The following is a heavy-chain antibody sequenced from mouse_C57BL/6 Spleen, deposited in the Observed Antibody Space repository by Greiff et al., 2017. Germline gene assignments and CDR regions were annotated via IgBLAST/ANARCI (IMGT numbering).Heavy chain of an antibody. D-gene: IGHD4-1*01. CDR3: AREIPNGDGIDY. J-gene: IGHJ2*01. V-gene: IGHV1-50*01. CDR1: GYTFTSYW. Sequence: QVQLQQPGAELVKPGASVKLSCKASGYTFTSYWMQWVKQRPGQGLEWIGEIDPSDSYTNYNQKFKGKATLTVDTSSSTAYMQLSSLTSEDSAVYYCAREIPNGDGIDYWGQGTTLTVSS. CDR2: IDPSDSYT.